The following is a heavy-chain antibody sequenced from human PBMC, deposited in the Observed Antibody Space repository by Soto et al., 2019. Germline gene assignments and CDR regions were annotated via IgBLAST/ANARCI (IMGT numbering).Heavy chain of an antibody. J-gene: IGHJ4*02. CDR3: ARDQYNSGWYFSEY. Sequence: EVQLVESGGGLVQPGGSLRLSCAASGLTVSMTYMSWVRQAPGKGLEWVSVIYSGGSTYYADSVKGRFTISRHNTQNTLYLQMNNLRAEDTAVYYCARDQYNSGWYFSEYWGQGTLVTVSS. V-gene: IGHV3-53*04. D-gene: IGHD6-19*01. CDR1: GLTVSMTY. CDR2: IYSGGST.